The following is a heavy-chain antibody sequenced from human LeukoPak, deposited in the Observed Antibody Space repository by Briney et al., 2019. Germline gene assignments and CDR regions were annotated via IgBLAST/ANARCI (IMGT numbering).Heavy chain of an antibody. CDR2: IYYSGST. Sequence: PSETLSLTCTVSGGSISSYYWSWIRQPPGKGLEWIGYIYYSGSTNYNPSLKSRVTISVDTSKNQFSLKLSSVTAADTAVYYCARTQYDFWSGYWIDYWGQGTLVTVSS. V-gene: IGHV4-59*01. D-gene: IGHD3-3*01. CDR1: GGSISSYY. CDR3: ARTQYDFWSGYWIDY. J-gene: IGHJ4*02.